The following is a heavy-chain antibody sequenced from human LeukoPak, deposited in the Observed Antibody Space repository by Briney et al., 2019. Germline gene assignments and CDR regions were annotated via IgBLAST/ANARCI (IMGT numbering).Heavy chain of an antibody. Sequence: SETLSLTCTVSGGSISSYYWSWIRQPPGKGLEWIGYIYYSGSTNYNPSLESRVTISVDTSKNQFSLKLSSVTAADTAVYYCARINTVYYYYYYMDVWGKGTTVTVSS. J-gene: IGHJ6*03. D-gene: IGHD4-11*01. V-gene: IGHV4-59*01. CDR3: ARINTVYYYYYYMDV. CDR2: IYYSGST. CDR1: GGSISSYY.